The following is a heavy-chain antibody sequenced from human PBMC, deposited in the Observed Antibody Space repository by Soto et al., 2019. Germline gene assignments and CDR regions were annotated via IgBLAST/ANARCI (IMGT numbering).Heavy chain of an antibody. CDR2: INHSGST. D-gene: IGHD6-6*01. Sequence: SETLSLTCAVYGGSFSVYYWSWIRQPPGKGLEWIGEINHSGSTNYNPSLKSRVTISVDTSKNQFSLKLSSVTAADTAVYYCARISPTYSSFYYYYSGMDVW. CDR3: ARISPTYSSFYYYYSGMDV. CDR1: GGSFSVYY. V-gene: IGHV4-34*01. J-gene: IGHJ6*01.